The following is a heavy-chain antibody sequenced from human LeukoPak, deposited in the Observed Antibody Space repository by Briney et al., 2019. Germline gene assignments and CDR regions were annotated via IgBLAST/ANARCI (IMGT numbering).Heavy chain of an antibody. D-gene: IGHD6-19*01. CDR1: GYTLTELS. CDR3: ARDPGIAVAAVNDAFDI. J-gene: IGHJ3*02. V-gene: IGHV1-24*01. Sequence: ASVKVSCKVSGYTLTELSIHWVRQAPGKGLEWMGGLDPEDGETIYAQKFQGRLTMTEDTSTDTAYMELSSLKSGDTAVYYCARDPGIAVAAVNDAFDIWGQGTMVTVSS. CDR2: LDPEDGET.